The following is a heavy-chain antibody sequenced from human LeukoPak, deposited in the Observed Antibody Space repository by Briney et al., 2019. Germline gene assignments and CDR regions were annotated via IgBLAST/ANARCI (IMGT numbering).Heavy chain of an antibody. CDR1: GFTFSSYE. V-gene: IGHV3-48*03. J-gene: IGHJ4*02. CDR2: ISSNSSTI. D-gene: IGHD3-3*01. Sequence: GGSLRLSCAASGFTFSSYEMNWVRQAPGKGLEWVSYISSNSSTIYYADSVKGRFTISRDNAKNSLYLQMNSLRAEDTAVYYCASDFWSGPYYFDYWGQGTLVTVSS. CDR3: ASDFWSGPYYFDY.